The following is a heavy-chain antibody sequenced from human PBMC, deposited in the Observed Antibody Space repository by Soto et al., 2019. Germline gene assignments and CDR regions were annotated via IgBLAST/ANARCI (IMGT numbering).Heavy chain of an antibody. CDR3: SRHSGYYLRPRADAFDI. D-gene: IGHD3-22*01. Sequence: QLQLQESGPGLVKPSETLSLTCTVSGGSISSSSYYWGWIRQPPGKGLEWIGSIYYSGSTYYNPSLKSRVTISVDTSKNQFSLKLSSVPAADTAVYYWSRHSGYYLRPRADAFDIWGQGTMVTVSS. CDR1: GGSISSSSYY. J-gene: IGHJ3*02. CDR2: IYYSGST. V-gene: IGHV4-39*01.